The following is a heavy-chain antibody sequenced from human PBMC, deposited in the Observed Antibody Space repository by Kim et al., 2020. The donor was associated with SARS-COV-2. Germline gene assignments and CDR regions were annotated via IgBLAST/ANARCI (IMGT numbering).Heavy chain of an antibody. J-gene: IGHJ4*02. CDR2: IYSGGST. Sequence: GGSLRLSCAASGFTVSSNYMSWVRQAPGKGLEWVSLIYSGGSTYYVDSVKGRFTISRDNSKNTLYLQMNNLRAEDTAVYYCASGPWGSGDYWGQGTLVTGSS. CDR3: ASGPWGSGDY. D-gene: IGHD7-27*01. CDR1: GFTVSSNY. V-gene: IGHV3-53*01.